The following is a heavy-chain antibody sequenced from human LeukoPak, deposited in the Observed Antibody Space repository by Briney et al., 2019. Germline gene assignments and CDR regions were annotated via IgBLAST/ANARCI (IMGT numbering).Heavy chain of an antibody. V-gene: IGHV3-23*01. CDR2: ISGSGGST. J-gene: IGHJ4*02. D-gene: IGHD3-22*01. CDR1: GFSFSDYS. Sequence: PGGSLRLSCVASGFSFSDYSMSWVRQAPGKGLEWVAGISGSGGSTNYADSVKGRFTISRDNPKNTLYLQMNILRAEDTAVYFCAKRGVVIRVILVGFHKEAYYFDSWGQGALVTVSS. CDR3: AKRGVVIRVILVGFHKEAYYFDS.